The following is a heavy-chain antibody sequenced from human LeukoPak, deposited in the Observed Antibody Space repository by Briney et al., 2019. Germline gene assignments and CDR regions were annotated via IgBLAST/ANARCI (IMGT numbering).Heavy chain of an antibody. V-gene: IGHV4-59*01. Sequence: SETLSLTCAVSGASLCTYYWSWIRQAPGKGLEWIGYIYCSGLTRFNPSLNSRLSMSVDTSKNQFSLSLRSVTAADTAVYYFARVAAYSGYDTFDLWGQGILVTVSS. D-gene: IGHD5-12*01. CDR3: ARVAAYSGYDTFDL. J-gene: IGHJ4*02. CDR2: IYCSGLT. CDR1: GASLCTYY.